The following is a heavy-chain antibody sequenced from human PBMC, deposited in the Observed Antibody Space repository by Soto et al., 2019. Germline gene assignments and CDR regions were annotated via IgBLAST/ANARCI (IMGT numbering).Heavy chain of an antibody. D-gene: IGHD6-13*01. CDR2: IYYSGTS. Sequence: SETLSLTCTVSGGSISSGSYYWSWIRQHPEKGLEWIGYIYYSGTSYYNPPLKSRLTISLDTSKDQFSLKLSSVTAADTAVYYCATSYGNAWYTYWGQGTQVTVSS. CDR3: ATSYGNAWYTY. CDR1: GGSISSGSYY. V-gene: IGHV4-31*03. J-gene: IGHJ4*02.